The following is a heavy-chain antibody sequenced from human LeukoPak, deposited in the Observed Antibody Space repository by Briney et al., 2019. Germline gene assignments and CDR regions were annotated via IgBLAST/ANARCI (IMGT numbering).Heavy chain of an antibody. CDR2: IGRRGDPK. V-gene: IGHV3-43*01. J-gene: IGHJ4*02. CDR3: IKEGRGYKYGLRD. Sequence: GGSLRLSCATSGFTLDDFTMHWVRQPPGKGLEWVSLIGRRGDPKYYANSLEGRFAISRDNRRRYVFLQMNSLRPDDTAFYYCIKEGRGYKYGLRDWGQGTLVTVSS. D-gene: IGHD5-18*01. CDR1: GFTLDDFT.